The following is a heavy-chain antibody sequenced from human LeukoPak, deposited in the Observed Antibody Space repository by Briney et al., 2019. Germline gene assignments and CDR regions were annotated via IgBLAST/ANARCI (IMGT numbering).Heavy chain of an antibody. CDR2: INPNSGGT. D-gene: IGHD3-22*01. CDR1: GYTFTDYY. Sequence: EASVKVSCKASGYTFTDYYIHWVRQAPGQGLEWMGWINPNSGGTNYAQKFQGRVTMTRDTSISTAYMELSRLRSDDTAVYYCARDLRSAYKYYYDSSGYYYWGQGTLVTVSS. V-gene: IGHV1-2*02. CDR3: ARDLRSAYKYYYDSSGYYY. J-gene: IGHJ4*02.